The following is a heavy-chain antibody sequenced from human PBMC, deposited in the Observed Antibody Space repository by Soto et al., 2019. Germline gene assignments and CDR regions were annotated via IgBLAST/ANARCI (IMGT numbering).Heavy chain of an antibody. CDR3: ARGIDY. Sequence: QVQLQESGPGLVKPSQTLSLTCTVSGGSISRGGYSWSWIRQHPGKGLEWIGYIYYSGSTYYSPSLKSRLTISVDTSKNQFSLKLSSVTAANTAVYYCARGIDYWGQGTLVTVSS. V-gene: IGHV4-31*03. CDR1: GGSISRGGYS. CDR2: IYYSGST. J-gene: IGHJ4*02.